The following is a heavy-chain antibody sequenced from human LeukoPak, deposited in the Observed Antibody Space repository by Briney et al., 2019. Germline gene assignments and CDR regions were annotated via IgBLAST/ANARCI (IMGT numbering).Heavy chain of an antibody. CDR2: AGWAGGTT. CDR1: GFNFHRYT. D-gene: IGHD3-10*02. V-gene: IGHV3-43*01. Sequence: GGSLTLSCATSGFNFHRYTIHWVRQAPGKGLEWVSLAGWAGGTTYYSDSVRGRFTISRDSGRNSVYLQMNSLTTDDTAFYFCAKELDTMFFDYWGQGALVTVSS. J-gene: IGHJ4*02. CDR3: AKELDTMFFDY.